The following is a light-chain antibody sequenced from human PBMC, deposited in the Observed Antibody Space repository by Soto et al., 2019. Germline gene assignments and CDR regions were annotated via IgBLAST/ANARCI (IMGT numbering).Light chain of an antibody. V-gene: IGLV2-14*01. J-gene: IGLJ2*01. Sequence: QSVLTQPASVSGTPGQSITISCTGSITDIGGYNYVSWYQQFPGKPPKLIIFEVHDRPSGVSDRFSASKSGNTASLTISGLQAEDEADYYCSSYTNTNSYILFGGGTKLTVL. CDR3: SSYTNTNSYIL. CDR1: ITDIGGYNY. CDR2: EVH.